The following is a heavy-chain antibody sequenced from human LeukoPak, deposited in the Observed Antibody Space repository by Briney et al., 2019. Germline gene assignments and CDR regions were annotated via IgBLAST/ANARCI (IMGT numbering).Heavy chain of an antibody. J-gene: IGHJ4*02. D-gene: IGHD3-9*01. CDR1: GFTFSSYS. V-gene: IGHV3-48*02. Sequence: GGSLRLSCAASGFTFSSYSMNWVHQAPGKGLEWVSYISSSSSTIYYADSVKGRFTISRDNAKNSLYLQMNSLRDEDTAVYYCARGGAIYDILTGYPQTPFDYWGQGTLVTVSS. CDR2: ISSSSSTI. CDR3: ARGGAIYDILTGYPQTPFDY.